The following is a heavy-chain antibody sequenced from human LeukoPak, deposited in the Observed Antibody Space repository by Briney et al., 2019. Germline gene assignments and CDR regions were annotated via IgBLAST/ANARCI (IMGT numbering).Heavy chain of an antibody. CDR3: ARDLRDYVWGSYRYRYYYGMDV. Sequence: SETLSLTCTVSGGSISSYYWSWIRQPPGKGLEWIGYIYYSGSTNYNPSLKSRVTILVDTSKNQFSLKLSSVTAADTAVYYCARDLRDYVWGSYRYRYYYGMDVWGQGTTVTVSS. J-gene: IGHJ6*02. D-gene: IGHD3-16*02. CDR1: GGSISSYY. V-gene: IGHV4-59*01. CDR2: IYYSGST.